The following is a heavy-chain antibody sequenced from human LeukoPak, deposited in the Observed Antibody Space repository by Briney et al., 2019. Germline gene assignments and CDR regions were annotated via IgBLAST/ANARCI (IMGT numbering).Heavy chain of an antibody. CDR3: ARHPKIMTTVTPIYGMDV. D-gene: IGHD4-17*01. V-gene: IGHV5-51*01. CDR1: GYSFTSYW. Sequence: GESLKISCKASGYSFTSYWLGWVRKMPGKGLEWMGFIFPDDSDTRYSPSFEGQVTISADKSISTAYLQWSSLKASDTAMYYCARHPKIMTTVTPIYGMDVWGQGTTVTVSS. J-gene: IGHJ6*02. CDR2: IFPDDSDT.